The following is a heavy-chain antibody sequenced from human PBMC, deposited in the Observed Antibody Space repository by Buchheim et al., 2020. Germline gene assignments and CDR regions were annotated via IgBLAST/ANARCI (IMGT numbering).Heavy chain of an antibody. J-gene: IGHJ4*02. V-gene: IGHV3-30-3*01. Sequence: QVQLVESGGGVVQPGRSLRLSCAASGFTFSSYAMHWVRQAPGKGLEWVAVISYDGSNKYYADSVKGRFTISRDNSKNTLYLQMNSLRGEETAVYFCAGGGGGIVTLFYFDYWGQGTL. CDR1: GFTFSSYA. CDR2: ISYDGSNK. CDR3: AGGGGGIVTLFYFDY. D-gene: IGHD3-16*01.